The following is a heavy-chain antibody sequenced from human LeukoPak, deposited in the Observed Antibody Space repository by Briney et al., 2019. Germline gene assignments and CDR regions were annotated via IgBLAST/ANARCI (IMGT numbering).Heavy chain of an antibody. CDR1: GFTFSSYA. V-gene: IGHV3-23*01. Sequence: GGSLRLSCAASGFTFSSYAMSWVRQAPGKGLEWVSAISGSGGSTYYADSVKGRLTISRDDSKNTLYLQMSSLRAEDTAVYYCAKDSYYDILTGYYRGAFDIWGQGTMVTVSS. CDR3: AKDSYYDILTGYYRGAFDI. J-gene: IGHJ3*02. D-gene: IGHD3-9*01. CDR2: ISGSGGST.